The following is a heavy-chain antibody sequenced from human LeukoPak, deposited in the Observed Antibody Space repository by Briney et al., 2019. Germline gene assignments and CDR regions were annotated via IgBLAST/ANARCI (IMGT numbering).Heavy chain of an antibody. Sequence: PGGSLRLSCAASGFIFDDYAMHWVRQAPGKGLEWVSGISWNSGGIGYADSVKGRFTISRDNAKNSLYLQMNSLRAEDTAVYYCARELGGMDVWGQGTTVTVSS. V-gene: IGHV3-9*01. J-gene: IGHJ6*02. CDR2: ISWNSGGI. CDR3: ARELGGMDV. CDR1: GFIFDDYA.